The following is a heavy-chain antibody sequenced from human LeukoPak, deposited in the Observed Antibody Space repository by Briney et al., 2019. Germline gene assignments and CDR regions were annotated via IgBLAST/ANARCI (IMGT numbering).Heavy chain of an antibody. D-gene: IGHD6-13*01. CDR3: ARSYSSSDHYYYYGMDA. Sequence: SETLSLTCTVSGGSISSYYWNWIRQPPGKGLEWIGYINYIRTTDYNLSLKSRVTISLDTSKNRFSLKLSSVTAADTAMYYCARSYSSSDHYYYYGMDAWGQGTTVTVSS. V-gene: IGHV4-59*08. CDR1: GGSISSYY. CDR2: INYIRTT. J-gene: IGHJ6*02.